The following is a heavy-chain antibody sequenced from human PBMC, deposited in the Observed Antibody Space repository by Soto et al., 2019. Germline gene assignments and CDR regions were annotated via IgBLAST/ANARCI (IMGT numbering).Heavy chain of an antibody. V-gene: IGHV5-51*01. Sequence: PGESLKISCKCSGYSFISYWIVWVRQKPGKGLEWMGIIYPDDSDTRYNPSFQGQVTISADKFTRIVYLQWRSLKASDTAMYYYARHPKYYTGYRYFDSWGQGTRLTVSS. CDR2: IYPDDSDT. D-gene: IGHD2-8*02. CDR3: ARHPKYYTGYRYFDS. CDR1: GYSFISYW. J-gene: IGHJ4*02.